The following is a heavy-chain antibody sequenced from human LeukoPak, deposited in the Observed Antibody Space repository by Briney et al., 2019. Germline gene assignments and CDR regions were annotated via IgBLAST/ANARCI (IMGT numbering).Heavy chain of an antibody. V-gene: IGHV4-34*01. D-gene: IGHD3-9*01. CDR3: ARGTLRYFDWLSSRNWFDP. CDR2: INHSGST. CDR1: GGSFSGYY. Sequence: PSETLSLTCAVYGGSFSGYYWSWIRQPPGKGLEWIGEINHSGSTNYNPSLKSRVTISVDTSKNQFSLKLSSVTAADTAVCYCARGTLRYFDWLSSRNWFDPWGQGTLVTVSS. J-gene: IGHJ5*02.